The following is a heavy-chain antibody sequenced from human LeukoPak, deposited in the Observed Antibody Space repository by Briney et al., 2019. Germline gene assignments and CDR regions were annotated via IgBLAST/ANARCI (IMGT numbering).Heavy chain of an antibody. V-gene: IGHV3-23*01. D-gene: IGHD4-23*01. Sequence: PGGSLRLSCAAAGFTFSSYAMSWVRQAPGKGLEWVSAISGSGGSTYYADSVKGRFTISRDNSKNTLYLQMNSLRAEDTAVYYCAKDLRGPVVTTGLNAFDIWGQGTMVTVSS. CDR3: AKDLRGPVVTTGLNAFDI. CDR2: ISGSGGST. J-gene: IGHJ3*02. CDR1: GFTFSSYA.